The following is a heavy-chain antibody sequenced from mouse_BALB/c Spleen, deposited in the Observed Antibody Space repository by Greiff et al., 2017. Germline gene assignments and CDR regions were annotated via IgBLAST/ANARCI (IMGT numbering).Heavy chain of an antibody. J-gene: IGHJ4*01. CDR3: AGFRYDPYYYAMDY. V-gene: IGHV2-2*02. Sequence: VQLQESGPGLVQPSQCLSITCTVSGFSLTSYGVHWVRQSPGKGLEWLGVIWSGGSTDYNAAFISRLSISTDNSKSHVFFKMNSLQATDTAIYYCAGFRYDPYYYAMDYWGQGTAVTVSS. D-gene: IGHD2-14*01. CDR2: IWSGGST. CDR1: GFSLTSYG.